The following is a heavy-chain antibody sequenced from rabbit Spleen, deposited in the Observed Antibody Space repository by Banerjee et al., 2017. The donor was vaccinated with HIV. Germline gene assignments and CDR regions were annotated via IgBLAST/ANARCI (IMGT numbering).Heavy chain of an antibody. CDR1: GFSFNNKAV. J-gene: IGHJ4*01. V-gene: IGHV1S45*01. CDR2: INIVTGKS. Sequence: QEQLVESGGGLVKPEGSLTLSCTASGFSFNNKAVMCWVRQAPGKGLEWIACINIVTGKSVYASWAKGRFTMSRTSSTTVTLQMTSLTAADTATYFCARDLVAVIGWNFNLWGPGTLVTVS. CDR3: ARDLVAVIGWNFNL. D-gene: IGHD1-1*01.